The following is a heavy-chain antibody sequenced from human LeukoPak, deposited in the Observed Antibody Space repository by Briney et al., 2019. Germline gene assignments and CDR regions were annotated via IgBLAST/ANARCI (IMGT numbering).Heavy chain of an antibody. CDR1: GFTFSSYA. J-gene: IGHJ4*02. CDR2: ISGSGGST. Sequence: GGSLRLSCAASGFTFSSYAMSWVRQAPGKGLEWVSAISGSGGSTFYADSVKGRFTLSRDNSKNTLYLQTNSLRAEDTAVYYCAKGVWTDYTITHFDYWGQGTLVTVSS. CDR3: AKGVWTDYTITHFDY. D-gene: IGHD3/OR15-3a*01. V-gene: IGHV3-23*01.